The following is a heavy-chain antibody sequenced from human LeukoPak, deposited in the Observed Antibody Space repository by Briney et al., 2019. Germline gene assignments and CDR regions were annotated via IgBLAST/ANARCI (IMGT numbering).Heavy chain of an antibody. J-gene: IGHJ4*02. CDR2: ISGSGGST. V-gene: IGHV3-23*01. CDR3: ATVKRDCSGGTCYSYDY. D-gene: IGHD2-15*01. CDR1: GFTFSSYA. Sequence: GGSLRLSCAASGFTFSSYAMSWVRQAPGKGLEWVSAISGSGGSTYYADSVKGRFTISRDNSKNTLYLQMNSLRAEDTAVYYCATVKRDCSGGTCYSYDYWGQGTLVTVSS.